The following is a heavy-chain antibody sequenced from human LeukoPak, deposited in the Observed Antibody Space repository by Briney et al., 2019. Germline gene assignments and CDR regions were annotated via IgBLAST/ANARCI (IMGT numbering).Heavy chain of an antibody. CDR2: IIPIFGTA. CDR3: AREGYYDSSGKTDY. J-gene: IGHJ4*02. V-gene: IGHV1-69*13. Sequence: ASVKVSCKASGGTFSSYAISWVRQAPGQGLEWMGGIIPIFGTANYAQKFQGRVTTTADESTSTAYMELSSLRSEDTAAYYCAREGYYDSSGKTDYWGQGTLVTVS. D-gene: IGHD3-22*01. CDR1: GGTFSSYA.